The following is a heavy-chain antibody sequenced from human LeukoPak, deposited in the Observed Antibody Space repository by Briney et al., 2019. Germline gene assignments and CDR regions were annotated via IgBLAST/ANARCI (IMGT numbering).Heavy chain of an antibody. CDR2: ISFHGTDT. CDR1: GFTFISYA. D-gene: IGHD3-10*02. V-gene: IGHV3-30*04. J-gene: IGHJ6*04. CDR3: AELGITMIGGV. Sequence: PGGSLRLSCAASGFTFISYAIHWVRQAPGKGLEWVAVISFHGTDTFYADSVKGRFTISRDNSKNTLYLQMNSLRAEDTAVYHCAELGITMIGGVWGKGTTVTISS.